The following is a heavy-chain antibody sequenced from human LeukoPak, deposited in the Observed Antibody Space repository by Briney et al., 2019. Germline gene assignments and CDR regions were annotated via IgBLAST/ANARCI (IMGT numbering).Heavy chain of an antibody. J-gene: IGHJ4*02. Sequence: SETLSLTCAVYGGSFSGYYWSWIRQPPGKGLEWIGEINHSGSTNYNPSLKSRVTISVDTSKNQFSLKLSSVTAADTAVYYFARGLTPPEYCGGDCYSNYFDYWGQGTLVTVSS. V-gene: IGHV4-34*01. CDR2: INHSGST. CDR1: GGSFSGYY. CDR3: ARGLTPPEYCGGDCYSNYFDY. D-gene: IGHD2-21*02.